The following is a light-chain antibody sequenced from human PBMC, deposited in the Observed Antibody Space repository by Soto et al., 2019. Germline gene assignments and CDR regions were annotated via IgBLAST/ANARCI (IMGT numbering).Light chain of an antibody. Sequence: SYELTQPPLVSVSPGQTASITCSGDKLGDKYACWYQQKPGQSPVLVIYQDSKRPSGIPERFSGSNSGNTATLTISGTQAMDEADYYCQAWDSSIVVFGGGTQLTVL. V-gene: IGLV3-1*01. CDR2: QDS. CDR1: KLGDKY. J-gene: IGLJ2*01. CDR3: QAWDSSIVV.